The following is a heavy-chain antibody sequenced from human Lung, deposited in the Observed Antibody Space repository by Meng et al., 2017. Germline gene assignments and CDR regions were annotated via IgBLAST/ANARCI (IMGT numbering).Heavy chain of an antibody. V-gene: IGHV4-34*04. CDR1: GSSFSDYY. J-gene: IGHJ4*02. CDR3: ARGPTKMAHDFDY. Sequence: QGQLQQGEAGLVKLPQARSLTCAVSGSSFSDYYWGWIRQPQGKGLGWIGEINQSGSTNNNPSLESRATISVDTTQNNLSLKLSSVTAADSAVYYCARGPTKMAHDFDYWGQGTLVTVSS. CDR2: INQSGST. D-gene: IGHD5-24*01.